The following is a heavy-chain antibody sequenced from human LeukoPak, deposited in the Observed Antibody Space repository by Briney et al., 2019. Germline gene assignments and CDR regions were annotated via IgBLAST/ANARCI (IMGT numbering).Heavy chain of an antibody. D-gene: IGHD5-12*01. CDR3: ATEDSGYDYSES. CDR1: GFTFSSYE. CDR2: ISNSGSTM. J-gene: IGHJ5*02. Sequence: PGGSLRLSCAASGFTFSSYEMNWVRQAPGKGLEWVSYISNSGSTMYYADSVKGRFTISRDNAKNSLYLQMNSLRAEDTAAYYCATEDSGYDYSESWGQGTLVTVSS. V-gene: IGHV3-48*03.